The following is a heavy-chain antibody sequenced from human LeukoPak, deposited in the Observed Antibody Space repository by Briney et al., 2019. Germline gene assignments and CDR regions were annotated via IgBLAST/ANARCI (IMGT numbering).Heavy chain of an antibody. CDR1: GFTFSSYA. V-gene: IGHV3-23*01. CDR2: ISGSGGST. Sequence: PGGSLRLSCAASGFTFSSYAMSWVRQAPGKGLEWVSAISGSGGSTYYADSVKGRFTTSRDNSKNTLYLQMNSLRAEDTAVYYCAKDGYSSGWSYLGYYYYYMDVWGKGTTVTVSS. J-gene: IGHJ6*03. CDR3: AKDGYSSGWSYLGYYYYYMDV. D-gene: IGHD6-19*01.